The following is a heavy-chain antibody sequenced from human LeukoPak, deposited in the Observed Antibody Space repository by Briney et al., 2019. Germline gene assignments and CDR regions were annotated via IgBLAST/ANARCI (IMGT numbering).Heavy chain of an antibody. CDR1: GGSFSGYY. J-gene: IGHJ4*02. Sequence: SETLSLTCAVYGGSFSGYYWSWIRQPPGKGLDWIGEINHSGSTNYNPSLKSRVTISVDTFKNQFSLKLSSVTAADTAVYYCARGKYYDILTGYYSPLYYFDYWGQGTLVTVSS. CDR3: ARGKYYDILTGYYSPLYYFDY. V-gene: IGHV4-34*01. D-gene: IGHD3-9*01. CDR2: INHSGST.